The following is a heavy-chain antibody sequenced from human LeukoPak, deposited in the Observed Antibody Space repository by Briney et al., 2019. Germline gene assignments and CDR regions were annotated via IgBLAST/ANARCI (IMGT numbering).Heavy chain of an antibody. CDR2: IYHSGST. CDR1: GYSISSGYY. V-gene: IGHV4-38-2*02. D-gene: IGHD3-3*01. CDR3: ARVGYYDFWSGYFSGYYFDY. Sequence: SETLSLTCTVSGYSISSGYYWGWIRQPPGKGLEWIGSIYHSGSTYYNPSLKSRVTISVDTSKNQFSLKLSSVTAADTAVYYCARVGYYDFWSGYFSGYYFDYWGQGTLVTVSS. J-gene: IGHJ4*02.